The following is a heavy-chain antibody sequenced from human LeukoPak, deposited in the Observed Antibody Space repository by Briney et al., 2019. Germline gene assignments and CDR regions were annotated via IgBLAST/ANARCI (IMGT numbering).Heavy chain of an antibody. CDR2: ISYDGSNK. CDR3: AKSTSSDYAVYFDY. V-gene: IGHV3-30*18. Sequence: GGSLGLSCAASGFTFSSYGMHWVRQAPGKGLEWVAVISYDGSNKYYADSVKGRFTISRDNSKNTLYLQMNSLRAEDTAVYYCAKSTSSDYAVYFDYWGQGILVTVSS. D-gene: IGHD4-17*01. CDR1: GFTFSSYG. J-gene: IGHJ4*02.